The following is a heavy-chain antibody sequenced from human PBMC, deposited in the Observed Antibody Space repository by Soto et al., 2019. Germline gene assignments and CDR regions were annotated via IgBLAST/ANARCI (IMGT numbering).Heavy chain of an antibody. D-gene: IGHD3-9*01. V-gene: IGHV3-53*01. CDR1: GLSVSNNH. CDR3: ARLLRYFDWPNNWFDP. Sequence: GGSLRLSCAASGLSVSNNHMTWVRQAPGKGLEWVSLIHGGGSAYYADSVKGRFTISRDNSKNTLYLQMNSLKASDTAMYYCARLLRYFDWPNNWFDPWGQGTLVTVSS. CDR2: IHGGGSA. J-gene: IGHJ5*02.